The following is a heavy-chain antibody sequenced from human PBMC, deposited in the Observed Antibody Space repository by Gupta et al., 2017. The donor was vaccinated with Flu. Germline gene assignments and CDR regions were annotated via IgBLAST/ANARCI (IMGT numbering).Heavy chain of an antibody. CDR2: IYYSGST. CDR1: GGSLSSYY. CDR3: ARGTGTTPHGAFDI. Sequence: QVQLQESGPGLVKPSETLSLTCTVSGGSLSSYYWIWIRQPPGEGLEWIGYIYYSGSTNYNPSLKSRVTISVDTSKNQCSLKLSSVTAADTAVYYCARGTGTTPHGAFDIWGQGTMVTVSS. J-gene: IGHJ3*02. D-gene: IGHD1-1*01. V-gene: IGHV4-59*01.